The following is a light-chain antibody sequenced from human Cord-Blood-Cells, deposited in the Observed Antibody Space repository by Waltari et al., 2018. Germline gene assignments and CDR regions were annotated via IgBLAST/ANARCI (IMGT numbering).Light chain of an antibody. J-gene: IGKJ2*01. CDR2: EVS. CDR3: IHLPYT. Sequence: DIVMTQPPFSMSVSPGQPASISCKSSQSLLHSDGKTYLYWYLQKPVQSPQLQIYEVSSRFSGVPDRFSGSGSGTDFTLKISRVEAEDVGVYYCIHLPYTFGQGTKLEIK. V-gene: IGKV2-29*02. CDR1: QSLLHSDGKTY.